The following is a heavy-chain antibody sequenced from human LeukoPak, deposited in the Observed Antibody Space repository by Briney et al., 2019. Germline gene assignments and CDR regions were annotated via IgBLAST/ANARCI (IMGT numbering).Heavy chain of an antibody. V-gene: IGHV3-48*01. CDR1: GFTFSSYS. J-gene: IGHJ4*02. CDR3: AREVCSSTSCHYADY. D-gene: IGHD2-2*01. CDR2: ISSSSSTI. Sequence: GGSLRLSCAASGFTFSSYSMNWVRQAPGKGLEWVSYISSSSSTIYYADSVKGRFTISRDNAKNSLYLQMNSLRAEDTAVYYCAREVCSSTSCHYADYWGQGTLVTVSS.